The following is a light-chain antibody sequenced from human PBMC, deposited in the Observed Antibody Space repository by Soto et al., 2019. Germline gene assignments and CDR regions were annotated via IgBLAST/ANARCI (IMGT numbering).Light chain of an antibody. CDR3: CSYAGISTYV. J-gene: IGLJ1*01. CDR1: SSYVGNYNF. V-gene: IGLV2-23*01. Sequence: QSALAQPASVSGSPGQSITISCTGTSSYVGNYNFFSWYQQHPGKAPKLMISEGGKRPSGVSDRFSGSKSGNTASLTISGLQAEDEADYYCCSYAGISTYVFGPGTKVTVL. CDR2: EGG.